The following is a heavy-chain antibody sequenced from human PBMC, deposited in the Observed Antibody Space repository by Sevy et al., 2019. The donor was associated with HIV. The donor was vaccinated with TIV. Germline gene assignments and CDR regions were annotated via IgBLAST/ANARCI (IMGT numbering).Heavy chain of an antibody. V-gene: IGHV1-8*01. D-gene: IGHD1-20*01. CDR3: ARSSGTYNWISHDAFDI. CDR2: MNPNSGNT. J-gene: IGHJ3*02. Sequence: ASVKVSCKASGYTFTSYDINWVRQATGQGLEWMGWMNPNSGNTGYAQKFQGRVTMTRNTSISTAYMELSSLRSEDTAVYYCARSSGTYNWISHDAFDIWGQGTMVTVSS. CDR1: GYTFTSYD.